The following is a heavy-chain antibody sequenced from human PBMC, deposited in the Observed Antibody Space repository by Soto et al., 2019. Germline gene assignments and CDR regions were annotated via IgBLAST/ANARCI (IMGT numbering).Heavy chain of an antibody. CDR3: ASGTVTTQDY. Sequence: PSETLSLTCTVSGDSISSSSYYWSWIRQPPGKGLEWIGSVYYTGSNYCSPSLKSRVTISVDRSKNQFSLKVSSVTAADTAVYYSASGTVTTQDYWGQGTLVTVSS. V-gene: IGHV4-39*01. J-gene: IGHJ4*02. D-gene: IGHD4-17*01. CDR2: VYYTGSN. CDR1: GDSISSSSYY.